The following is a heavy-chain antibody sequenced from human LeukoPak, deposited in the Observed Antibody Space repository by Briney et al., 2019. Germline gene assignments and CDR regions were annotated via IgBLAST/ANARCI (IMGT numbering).Heavy chain of an antibody. Sequence: GASVKVSCKASGYTFTGYYMHWVRQAPGQGLEGMGWISPNSGDTNYSQKFQGRGAMTRATSISTASMELGGLRSDDTAVYYCAALGYCSGGSCPRRGAFDIWGQGTRVTVSS. V-gene: IGHV1-2*02. J-gene: IGHJ3*02. D-gene: IGHD2-15*01. CDR3: AALGYCSGGSCPRRGAFDI. CDR1: GYTFTGYY. CDR2: ISPNSGDT.